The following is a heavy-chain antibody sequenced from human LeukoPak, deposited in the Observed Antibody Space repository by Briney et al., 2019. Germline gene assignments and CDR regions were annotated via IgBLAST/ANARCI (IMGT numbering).Heavy chain of an antibody. J-gene: IGHJ4*02. V-gene: IGHV2-5*01. D-gene: IGHD3-10*01. CDR3: AQRSGTYDYGYVAFHY. CDR1: GFSLSTSGVG. Sequence: SGPTLVNPTQTLTLTCTFSGFSLSTSGVGVGWIRQPPGKALEWLALIYWNDDKGYSPSLKSRLTIIKDTSKNQVVLTMTNMDPVDTATYYCAQRSGTYDYGYVAFHYWGQGTLVTISS. CDR2: IYWNDDK.